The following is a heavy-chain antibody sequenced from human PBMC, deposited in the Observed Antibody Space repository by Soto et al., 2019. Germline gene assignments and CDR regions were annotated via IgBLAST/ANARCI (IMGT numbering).Heavy chain of an antibody. Sequence: GGSLRLSCAASGFTFSRYAMSWARQAPGKGLEWVSTVTGGGHTTYNADSVNGRFTISRDNSKNTLYLQMNNLRAEDTAIYYCASSSGDLDVYGMDIWGPGTTVTVSS. D-gene: IGHD3-10*01. J-gene: IGHJ6*02. CDR2: VTGGGHTT. V-gene: IGHV3-23*01. CDR3: ASSSGDLDVYGMDI. CDR1: GFTFSRYA.